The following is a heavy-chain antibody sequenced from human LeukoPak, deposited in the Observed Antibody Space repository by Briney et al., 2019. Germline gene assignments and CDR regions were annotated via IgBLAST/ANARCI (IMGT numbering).Heavy chain of an antibody. CDR3: ARGSSGWYSHLGY. J-gene: IGHJ4*02. CDR1: GGSINSTSNY. CDR2: IYYSGST. D-gene: IGHD6-19*01. V-gene: IGHV4-39*07. Sequence: ETLPLTCTVSGGSINSTSNYWGWIRQPPGKGLEWIGSIYYSGSTSYNPSLKSRVTISVDTSKNQFSLKLSSVTAADTAVYYCARGSSGWYSHLGYWGQGTLVTVSS.